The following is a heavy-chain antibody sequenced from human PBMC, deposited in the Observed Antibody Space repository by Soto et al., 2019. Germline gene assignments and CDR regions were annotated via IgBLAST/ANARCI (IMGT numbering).Heavy chain of an antibody. CDR3: ARESEDLTSNFDY. J-gene: IGHJ4*02. Sequence: GGSLRLSCAASGFTFSSYAMSWVRQAPGKGLEWVSAISGSGGSTYYADSVKGRFTISRDNAKNSLYLEMNSLRAEDTAVYYCARESEDLTSNFDYWGQGTLVTVSS. V-gene: IGHV3-23*01. CDR1: GFTFSSYA. CDR2: ISGSGGST.